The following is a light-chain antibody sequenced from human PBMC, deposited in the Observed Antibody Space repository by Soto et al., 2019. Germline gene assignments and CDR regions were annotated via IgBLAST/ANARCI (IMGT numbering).Light chain of an antibody. CDR3: QQYGVSPLVT. J-gene: IGKJ4*01. CDR2: GAS. V-gene: IGKV3-20*01. Sequence: EIVLTQSPGTLSLSPGERATLSCRASQSVSNTYLAWYQQKAGQAPRLLIYGASSRATGIPDRFSGTGSGTDFPLTITSLEPEDFAVYYCQQYGVSPLVTFGGGTKVEI. CDR1: QSVSNTY.